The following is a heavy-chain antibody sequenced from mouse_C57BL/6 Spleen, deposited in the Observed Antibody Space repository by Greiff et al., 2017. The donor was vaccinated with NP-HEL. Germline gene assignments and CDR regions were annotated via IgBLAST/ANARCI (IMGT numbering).Heavy chain of an antibody. CDR1: GFNIKDSY. Sequence: VQLQQSGAELVRPGASVKLSCTASGFNIKDSYMHWVKQRPEQGLEWIGRIDPEDGDTEYAPKFQGKATMTADTSSTTAYLQLSSLTSEDTAVYYCTVYYDYDWFAYWGQGTLVTVSA. D-gene: IGHD2-4*01. V-gene: IGHV14-1*01. CDR2: IDPEDGDT. CDR3: TVYYDYDWFAY. J-gene: IGHJ3*01.